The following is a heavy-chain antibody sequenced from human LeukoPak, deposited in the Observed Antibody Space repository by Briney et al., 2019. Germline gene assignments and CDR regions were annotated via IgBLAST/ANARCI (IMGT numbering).Heavy chain of an antibody. V-gene: IGHV1-8*01. CDR2: MNPNSGNT. CDR1: GYTFTSYD. D-gene: IGHD3-3*01. Sequence: ASVKVSCKASGYTFTSYDINWVRQAAGQGREWRGWMNPNSGNTGYAQKFQGRVTMTRNTSISTAYMELSSLRSEDTAVYYCARTPSGGLTYYDFWSGYYGYFDYWGQGTLVTVSS. J-gene: IGHJ4*02. CDR3: ARTPSGGLTYYDFWSGYYGYFDY.